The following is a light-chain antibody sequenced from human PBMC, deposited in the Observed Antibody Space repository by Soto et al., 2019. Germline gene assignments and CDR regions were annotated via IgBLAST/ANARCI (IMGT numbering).Light chain of an antibody. V-gene: IGLV2-8*01. Sequence: QSALTQPPSASGSPGQSVTISCIGTSSDVGGYNYVSWYQQHPGKAPKLMIYEVSKRPSGVPDRCSGSKSGNTASLTVSGLQAEDEADYYCSSYAASNNLGVFGGGTQLTVL. CDR2: EVS. CDR3: SSYAASNNLGV. J-gene: IGLJ2*01. CDR1: SSDVGGYNY.